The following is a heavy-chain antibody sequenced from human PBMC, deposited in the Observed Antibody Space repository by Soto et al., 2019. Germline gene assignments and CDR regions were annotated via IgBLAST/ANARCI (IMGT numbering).Heavy chain of an antibody. V-gene: IGHV4-39*01. CDR1: NDSTDRTTHM. Sequence: PSVTLSQNCSIRNDSTDRTTHMSGSTRQHPGKGLEWIGSIYYRGNAYYNPSLQTRVTISLDKSRSQFSLKLNSVTAADSAVYFCARLVGLATTSYYFDFWGPGALVTVSS. CDR3: ARLVGLATTSYYFDF. J-gene: IGHJ4*02. D-gene: IGHD1-26*01. CDR2: IYYRGNA.